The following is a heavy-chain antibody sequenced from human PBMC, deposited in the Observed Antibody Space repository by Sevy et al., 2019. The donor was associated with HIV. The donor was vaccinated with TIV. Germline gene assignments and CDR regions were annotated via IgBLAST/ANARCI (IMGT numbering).Heavy chain of an antibody. J-gene: IGHJ6*02. CDR2: FDPEDGET. V-gene: IGHV1-24*01. CDR3: ATGKGSGDRKKYGMDV. D-gene: IGHD6-19*01. CDR1: GYTLTELS. Sequence: VSVKVSCKVSGYTLTELSMHWVRQAPGKGLEWMGGFDPEDGETIYAQKFQGRVTMTEDTSTDTAYMELSSLRSEDTAVYYCATGKGSGDRKKYGMDVWGQGTTVTVSS.